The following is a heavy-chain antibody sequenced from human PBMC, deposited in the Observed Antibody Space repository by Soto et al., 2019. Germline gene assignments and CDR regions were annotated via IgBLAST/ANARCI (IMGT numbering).Heavy chain of an antibody. CDR3: ARCCAGYYDFWCGYLPAWFDS. CDR2: ISGSGSYR. Sequence: GGSLRLSCAASGFTFSSYSMNWVRQAPGKGLEWVSSISGSGSYRYYADSVKGRFTISRDNAKNTLYLQMNSLRAEDPAVYYCARCCAGYYDFWCGYLPAWFDSWGQGTLVTVSS. CDR1: GFTFSSYS. V-gene: IGHV3-21*01. D-gene: IGHD3-3*01. J-gene: IGHJ5*01.